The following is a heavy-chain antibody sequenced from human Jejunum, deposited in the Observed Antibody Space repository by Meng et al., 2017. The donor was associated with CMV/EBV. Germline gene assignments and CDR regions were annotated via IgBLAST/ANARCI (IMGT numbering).Heavy chain of an antibody. J-gene: IGHJ4*02. CDR3: ARDEYGSGSCLDY. V-gene: IGHV3-66*02. CDR2: IYSGGTT. D-gene: IGHD3-10*01. Sequence: VSRLTVRSNYMNWVRQAPGKGLEWVSIIYSGGTTYYADSVKGRFTISRDNSNNILYLQMNSLTPEDTAAYFCARDEYGSGSCLDYWGQGTLVTVSS. CDR1: RLTVRSNY.